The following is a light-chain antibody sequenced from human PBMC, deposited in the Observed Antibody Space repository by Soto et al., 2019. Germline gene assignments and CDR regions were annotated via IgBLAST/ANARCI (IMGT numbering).Light chain of an antibody. CDR3: RQYNTWPRPT. J-gene: IGKJ4*01. CDR2: RTS. V-gene: IGKV3-15*01. Sequence: EIVMTQSPATLSVSPGERATLSCRASQSISSNLAWYQQKPGQAPRLLMFRTSSRATGVPARFSGGGSGTEFNLTISSLLADDFGVFYCRQYNTWPRPTFGGGTKVEIK. CDR1: QSISSN.